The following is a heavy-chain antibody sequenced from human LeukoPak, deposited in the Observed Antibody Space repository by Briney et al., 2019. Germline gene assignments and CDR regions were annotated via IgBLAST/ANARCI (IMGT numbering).Heavy chain of an antibody. D-gene: IGHD3-22*01. J-gene: IGHJ3*02. CDR2: IIPILGIA. V-gene: IGHV1-69*04. CDR3: ARGGDSSGYYDAFDI. Sequence: SVKVSCKASGGTFSSYAISWVRQAPGQGLEWMGRIIPILGIANYAQKFQGRVMITADKSTSTAYMELSSLRSEDTAVYYCARGGDSSGYYDAFDIWGQGTMVTVSS. CDR1: GGTFSSYA.